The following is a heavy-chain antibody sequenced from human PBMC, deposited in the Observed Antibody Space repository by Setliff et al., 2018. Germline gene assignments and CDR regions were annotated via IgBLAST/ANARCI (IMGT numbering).Heavy chain of an antibody. D-gene: IGHD3-10*01. CDR2: INHYGST. V-gene: IGHV4-34*01. Sequence: SETLSLTCTVSGGSITSSYYWSWTRQPAGKGLAWIGEINHYGSTKYKWSLKSRVTKSVDTSTNQFSLKLNSVTAADPAVYCCARRWNFGTYGSGIHDGFDMWGQETMVTVSS. CDR3: ARRWNFGTYGSGIHDGFDM. J-gene: IGHJ3*02. CDR1: GGSITSSY.